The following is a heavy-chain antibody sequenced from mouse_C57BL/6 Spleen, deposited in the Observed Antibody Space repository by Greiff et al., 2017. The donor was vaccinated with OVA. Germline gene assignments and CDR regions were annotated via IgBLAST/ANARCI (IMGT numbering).Heavy chain of an antibody. J-gene: IGHJ1*03. CDR1: GYTFTDYY. V-gene: IGHV1-26*01. CDR3: ARRDCDYVYRYFDV. Sequence: EVQLQQSGPELVKPGASVKISCKASGYTFTDYYMNWVKQSHGKSLEWIGDINPNNGGTSYNQKFKGKVTLTVDTSASTADMELRSLTSEDAAVDYCARRDCDYVYRYFDVWGTGTTVTVSS. D-gene: IGHD2-13*01. CDR2: INPNNGGT.